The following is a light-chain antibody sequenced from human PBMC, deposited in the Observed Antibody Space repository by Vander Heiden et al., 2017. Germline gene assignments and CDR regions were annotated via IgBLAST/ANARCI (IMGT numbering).Light chain of an antibody. Sequence: EIVLTQSPGTLSLSPGERATLSCRASQSVSSSYLAWYQQKPGQAPRLLIYGASSRATGIPDRFSGSGSGTDFTLTISRLEPEDFAVYYCQQYGSSFMYTFGQGTKLE. CDR1: QSVSSSY. V-gene: IGKV3-20*01. CDR2: GAS. CDR3: QQYGSSFMYT. J-gene: IGKJ2*01.